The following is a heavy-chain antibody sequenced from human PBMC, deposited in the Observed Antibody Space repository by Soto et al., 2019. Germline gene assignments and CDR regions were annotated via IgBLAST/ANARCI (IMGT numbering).Heavy chain of an antibody. V-gene: IGHV3-30-3*01. CDR3: ARDLRSNGGTTFDY. CDR1: GFTFSSYA. CDR2: ISYDGSNK. D-gene: IGHD1-1*01. Sequence: QVQLVESGGGVVQPGRSLRLSCAASGFTFSSYAMHWVRQAPGKGLEWVAVISYDGSNKYYADSVKGRFTISRDNSKNTLYLQMNSLGAEDTAVYYCARDLRSNGGTTFDYWGQGTLVTVSS. J-gene: IGHJ4*02.